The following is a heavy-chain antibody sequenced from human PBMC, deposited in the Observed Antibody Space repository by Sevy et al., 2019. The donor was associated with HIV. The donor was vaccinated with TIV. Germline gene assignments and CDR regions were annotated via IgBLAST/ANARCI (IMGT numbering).Heavy chain of an antibody. J-gene: IGHJ4*02. CDR1: GYVFTTYD. D-gene: IGHD3-10*01. Sequence: ASVKVSCKASGYVFTTYDINWVRQAPGQGLEWMGWISPYTADTGYAPKLQGRITLTTDTSTRTAFMELSSLSSDDAGVYYCARGRAPDSGEFSFEDWAQGTLVTVSS. CDR2: ISPYTADT. V-gene: IGHV1-18*01. CDR3: ARGRAPDSGEFSFED.